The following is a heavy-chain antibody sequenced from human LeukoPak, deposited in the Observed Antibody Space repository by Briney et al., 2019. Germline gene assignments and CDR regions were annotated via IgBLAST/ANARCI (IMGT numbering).Heavy chain of an antibody. Sequence: PSETLSLTCTVSGGSISSSSYYWGWIRQPPGKGLEWIGSIYYSGSTYYNPSLKSRVTISVDTSKNQFSLKLSSVTAADTAVYYCARAVRGRPYYYYMDVWGKGTTVTVSS. J-gene: IGHJ6*03. D-gene: IGHD1-26*01. CDR1: GGSISSSSYY. V-gene: IGHV4-39*07. CDR2: IYYSGST. CDR3: ARAVRGRPYYYYMDV.